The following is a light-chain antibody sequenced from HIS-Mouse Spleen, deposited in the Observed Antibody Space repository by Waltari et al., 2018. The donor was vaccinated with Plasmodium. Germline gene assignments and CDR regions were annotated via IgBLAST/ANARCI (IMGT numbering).Light chain of an antibody. J-gene: IGLJ3*02. CDR2: EDS. CDR1: AFQKKY. Sequence: SYQLPHPPSVSFSPVQPAWIPSSDVAFQKKYAFWYLQKSGQAPVLVIYEDSKRPSGIPERFSGSSSGTMATLTISGAQVEDEADYYCYSTDSSGNHRVFGGGTKLTVL. CDR3: YSTDSSGNHRV. V-gene: IGLV3-10*01.